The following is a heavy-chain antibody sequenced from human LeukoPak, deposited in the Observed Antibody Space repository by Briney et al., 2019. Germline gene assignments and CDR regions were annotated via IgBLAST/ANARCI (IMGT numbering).Heavy chain of an antibody. CDR1: GFTVSSNY. Sequence: PGGSLRLSCAASGFTVSSNYMSWVRQAPGKGLEWVSVIYSGGSTYYADSVKGRFTISRDNSKNTLYLQMNSLRAEDTAVYYCARDLSFDAFDIWGQGTMVTVSS. CDR2: IYSGGST. V-gene: IGHV3-66*02. CDR3: ARDLSFDAFDI. J-gene: IGHJ3*02.